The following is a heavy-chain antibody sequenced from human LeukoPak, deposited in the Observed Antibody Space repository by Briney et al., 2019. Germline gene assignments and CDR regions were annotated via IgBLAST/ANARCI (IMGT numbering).Heavy chain of an antibody. D-gene: IGHD3-3*01. CDR3: ARTLRFFRSSLDY. CDR1: GYSISSGYY. J-gene: IGHJ4*02. Sequence: SETLSLTSTVSGYSISSGYYWGWIRQPPGKGLEWIGSIYHSGSTYYNPSLKSRVTISVDTSKNQFSLKLSSVTAADTAVYYCARTLRFFRSSLDYWGQGTLVTVSS. CDR2: IYHSGST. V-gene: IGHV4-38-2*02.